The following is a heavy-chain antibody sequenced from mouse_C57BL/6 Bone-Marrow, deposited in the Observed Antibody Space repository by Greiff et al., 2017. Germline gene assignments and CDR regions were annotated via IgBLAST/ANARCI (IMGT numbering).Heavy chain of an antibody. V-gene: IGHV1-81*01. J-gene: IGHJ2*01. CDR3: ARGVWLLRGGYYFDY. CDR1: GYTFTSYG. D-gene: IGHD2-3*01. Sequence: VQLQQSGAELARPGASVKLSCKASGYTFTSYGISWVKQRTGQCLEWIGEIYPRSGNTYYNEQFKGKATLTADKSSSTGYMELRSLTSEDSAVYFCARGVWLLRGGYYFDYWGQGTTLTVSS. CDR2: IYPRSGNT.